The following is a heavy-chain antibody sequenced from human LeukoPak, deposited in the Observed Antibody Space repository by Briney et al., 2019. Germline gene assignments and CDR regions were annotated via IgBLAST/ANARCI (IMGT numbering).Heavy chain of an antibody. Sequence: SETLSLTCAVYGGSFSGYYWSWVRQPPGKGLEWIGEINHSGSTNYNPSLKSRVTISVDTSKNQFSLKLSSVTAADTAVYYCARGARSYYGSGRGWYYYYMDVWGKGTTVTVSS. J-gene: IGHJ6*03. CDR1: GGSFSGYY. CDR2: INHSGST. V-gene: IGHV4-34*01. D-gene: IGHD3-10*01. CDR3: ARGARSYYGSGRGWYYYYMDV.